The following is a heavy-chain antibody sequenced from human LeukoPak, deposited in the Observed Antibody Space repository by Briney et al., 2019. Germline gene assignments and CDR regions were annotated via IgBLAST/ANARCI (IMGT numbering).Heavy chain of an antibody. Sequence: GGSLRLSCAASGFTFSTHTMAWVRQAPGKRLEWVSYISGSNGVIYYADSVKGRFTISRDNAKNSLYLQMNSLRVDDTAVYYCARGLYYIDVWGNGTTVTVSS. J-gene: IGHJ6*03. V-gene: IGHV3-48*01. CDR2: ISGSNGVI. CDR1: GFTFSTHT. CDR3: ARGLYYIDV.